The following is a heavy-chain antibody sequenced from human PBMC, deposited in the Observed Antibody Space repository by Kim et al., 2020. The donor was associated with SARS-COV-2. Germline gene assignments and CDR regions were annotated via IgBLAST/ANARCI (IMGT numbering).Heavy chain of an antibody. V-gene: IGHV3-7*01. Sequence: GGSLRLSCAASGFTFSSYWMSWVRQAPGKGLEWVANIKQDGSEKYYVDSVKGRFTISRDNAKNSLYLQMNSLRAEDTAVYYCARKARIAAAGTPYFDYWGQGTLVTVSS. J-gene: IGHJ4*02. CDR1: GFTFSSYW. CDR2: IKQDGSEK. CDR3: ARKARIAAAGTPYFDY. D-gene: IGHD6-13*01.